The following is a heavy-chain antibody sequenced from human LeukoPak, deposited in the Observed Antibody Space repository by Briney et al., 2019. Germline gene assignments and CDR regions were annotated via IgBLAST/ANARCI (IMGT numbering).Heavy chain of an antibody. D-gene: IGHD3-10*01. J-gene: IGHJ4*02. CDR1: GYTFTGYY. CDR2: INPNNGGT. Sequence: GASVKVSCKASGYTFTGYYMHWVRQAPGQGLEWMGWINPNNGGTNYAQKFQGRVTMTRDTSISTAYMELSRLRSDDTAVYYCARVFMRFYDSGSYYDDFWGQGTLVTVSS. CDR3: ARVFMRFYDSGSYYDDF. V-gene: IGHV1-2*02.